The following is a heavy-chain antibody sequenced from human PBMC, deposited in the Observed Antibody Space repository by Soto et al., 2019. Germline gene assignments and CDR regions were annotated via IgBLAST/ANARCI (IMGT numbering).Heavy chain of an antibody. J-gene: IGHJ4*02. V-gene: IGHV1-69*13. CDR3: ARERDPHDGHLFDY. CDR1: GGTFSSYA. CDR2: IIPIFGTA. D-gene: IGHD3-16*01. Sequence: ASVKVSCKASGGTFSSYAISWVRQAPGQGLEWMGGIIPIFGTANYAQKFQGRVTITADESTSTAYMELSSLRSEDTAVYYCARERDPHDGHLFDYWGQGTLVTVSS.